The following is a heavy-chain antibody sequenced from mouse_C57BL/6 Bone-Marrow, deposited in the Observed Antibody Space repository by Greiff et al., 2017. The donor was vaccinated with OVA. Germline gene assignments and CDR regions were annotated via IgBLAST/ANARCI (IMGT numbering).Heavy chain of an antibody. V-gene: IGHV1-4*01. D-gene: IGHD1-1*02. CDR1: GYTFTSYT. CDR2: INPSSGYT. J-gene: IGHJ1*03. Sequence: VQLKESGAELARPGASVKMSCKASGYTFTSYTMHWVNQRPGQGLEWIGYINPSSGYTKYNQKFKDKATLTADKSSSTAYMQLSSLTSEDSAVYYCARKGSRYFDVWGTGTTVTVSS. CDR3: ARKGSRYFDV.